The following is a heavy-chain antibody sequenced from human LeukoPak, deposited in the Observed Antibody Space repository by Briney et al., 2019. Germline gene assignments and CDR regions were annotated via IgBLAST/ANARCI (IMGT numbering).Heavy chain of an antibody. V-gene: IGHV4-39*07. D-gene: IGHD3-22*01. Sequence: PSETLSLTCTVSGGSISGTDLYWGWIRQLPGKGLEWIGNIHSSGNSFCNPSLKSRVTISVETSKNQFSLKLSSVTAADTAVYYCAREAPDYYDSSGSLDYWGQGTLVTVSS. J-gene: IGHJ4*02. CDR3: AREAPDYYDSSGSLDY. CDR2: IHSSGNS. CDR1: GGSISGTDLY.